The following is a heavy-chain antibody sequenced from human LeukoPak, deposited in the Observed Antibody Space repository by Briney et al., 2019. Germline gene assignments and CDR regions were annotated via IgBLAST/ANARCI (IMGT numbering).Heavy chain of an antibody. J-gene: IGHJ6*03. Sequence: PSQTLSLTCTVSGGSISSGSYYWSWIRQPAGKGLEWIGRIYTSGSTNYNPSLKSRVTMSVDTSKNQFSLKLSSVTAADTAVYYCASTYSGSYRYYYYYYMDVWGKGTTVTISS. D-gene: IGHD1-26*01. CDR2: IYTSGST. CDR1: GGSISSGSYY. V-gene: IGHV4-61*02. CDR3: ASTYSGSYRYYYYYYMDV.